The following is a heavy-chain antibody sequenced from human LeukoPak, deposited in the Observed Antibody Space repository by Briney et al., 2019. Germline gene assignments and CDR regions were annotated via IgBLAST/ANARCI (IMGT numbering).Heavy chain of an antibody. J-gene: IGHJ3*02. D-gene: IGHD1-1*01. CDR3: AKSLLTTATGTGRAFDI. Sequence: GGSLRLSCAASGLTFSNYWMTWVRQAPGKGLEWVANIKQDGSEKYYVDSVRGRFTISRDNSKNTLYLQMNSLRAEDTAVYYCAKSLLTTATGTGRAFDIWGQGTMVTVSS. CDR2: IKQDGSEK. V-gene: IGHV3-7*03. CDR1: GLTFSNYW.